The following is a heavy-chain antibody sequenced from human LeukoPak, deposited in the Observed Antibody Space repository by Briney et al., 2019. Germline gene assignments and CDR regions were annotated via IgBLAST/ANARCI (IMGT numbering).Heavy chain of an antibody. CDR2: IYYSGST. D-gene: IGHD2/OR15-2a*01. J-gene: IGHJ4*02. CDR3: ARGGRPSSRQNLDY. CDR1: GGSISSYY. Sequence: PSETLSLTCTVSGGSISSYYWGWIRQPPGKGLEWIGYIYYSGSTNYNPSLKSRVTISVDTSKNQFSLKLSSVTAADTAVYYCARGGRPSSRQNLDYWGQGTLVTVSS. V-gene: IGHV4-59*01.